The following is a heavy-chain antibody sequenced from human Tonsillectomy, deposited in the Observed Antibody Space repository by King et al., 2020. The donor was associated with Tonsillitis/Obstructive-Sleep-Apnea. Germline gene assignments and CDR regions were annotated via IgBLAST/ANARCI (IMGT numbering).Heavy chain of an antibody. CDR3: AREGRYCSRTSCSSYSYNGMDV. D-gene: IGHD2-2*01. CDR2: ISVYKGNT. V-gene: IGHV1-18*01. Sequence: QLVQSGAEVKKPGASVKVSCKASGYTFTSYGISWVRQAPGQGLEWMGWISVYKGNTNYAQKLQGRVTMTTDTSTRTAYMELMSLRSDDTDVYFCAREGRYCSRTSCSSYSYNGMDVWGKGTTVTVSS. J-gene: IGHJ6*04. CDR1: GYTFTSYG.